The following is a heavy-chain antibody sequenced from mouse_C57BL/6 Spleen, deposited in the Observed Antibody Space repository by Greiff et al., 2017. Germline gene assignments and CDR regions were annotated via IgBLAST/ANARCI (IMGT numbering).Heavy chain of an antibody. CDR2: IWSGGST. V-gene: IGHV2-2*01. D-gene: IGHD1-1*01. J-gene: IGHJ1*03. CDR1: GFSLTSYG. Sequence: VHLVESGPGLVQPSQSLSITCTVSGFSLTSYGVHWVRQSPGKGLEWLGVIWSGGSTDYNAAFISRLSISKDNSKSQVFFKMNSLQADDTAIYYCARNYYGSSWNWYFDVWGTGTTVTVSS. CDR3: ARNYYGSSWNWYFDV.